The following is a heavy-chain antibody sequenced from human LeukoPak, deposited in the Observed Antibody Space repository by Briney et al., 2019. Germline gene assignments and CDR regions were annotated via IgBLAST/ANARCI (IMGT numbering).Heavy chain of an antibody. J-gene: IGHJ4*02. CDR1: GYTFTSYY. CDR3: AKDGQTGYSYGYMDY. Sequence: ASVKVSCKASGYTFTSYYMHWVRQAPGQGLEWMGIINPSGGSTSYAQKFQGRVTMTRDMSTSTVYMELSSLRSEDTAMYYCAKDGQTGYSYGYMDYWGQGTLVTVSS. CDR2: INPSGGST. V-gene: IGHV1-46*01. D-gene: IGHD5-18*01.